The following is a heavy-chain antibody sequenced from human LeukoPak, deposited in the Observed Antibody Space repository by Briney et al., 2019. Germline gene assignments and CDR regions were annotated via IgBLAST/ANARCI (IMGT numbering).Heavy chain of an antibody. J-gene: IGHJ4*02. CDR2: MNPNSGNT. CDR1: GYTFTSYD. CDR3: ATYGSWSQFPY. V-gene: IGHV1-8*01. D-gene: IGHD6-13*01. Sequence: ASVKVSCKASGYTFTSYDINWVRQATGQGLEWMGWMNPNSGNTGYAQKFQGRVTMTRNTSISTAYMELNSLRAEDTAVYYCATYGSWSQFPYWGQGTLVTVSS.